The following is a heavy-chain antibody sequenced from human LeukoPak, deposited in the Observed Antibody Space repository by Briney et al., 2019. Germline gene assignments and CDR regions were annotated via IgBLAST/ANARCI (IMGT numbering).Heavy chain of an antibody. Sequence: PGESLKISCKGSGYSFTSYWIAWVRRMPGKGLEWMGIIYPGDSDTRYSPSFQGQVTISADKSISTAYLQWSSLKASDTAMYYCARRVGSSSWFFDYWGQGTLVTVSS. CDR3: ARRVGSSSWFFDY. D-gene: IGHD6-13*01. J-gene: IGHJ4*02. CDR2: IYPGDSDT. V-gene: IGHV5-51*01. CDR1: GYSFTSYW.